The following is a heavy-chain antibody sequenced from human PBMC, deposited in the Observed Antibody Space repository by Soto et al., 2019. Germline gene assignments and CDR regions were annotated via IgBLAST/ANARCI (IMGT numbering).Heavy chain of an antibody. CDR3: AKDMSDYYGSGTYQDGLDV. J-gene: IGHJ3*01. CDR1: GFTFDDYA. CDR2: ISWNSDSI. V-gene: IGHV3-9*01. D-gene: IGHD3-10*01. Sequence: EVQLVESGGGLVQPGRSLRLSCAASGFTFDDYAMHWVRQAPGKGLEWVSGISWNSDSIGYGDSVKGRFTISRDNAKNSLYLQMNSLRPEDTAWYYCAKDMSDYYGSGTYQDGLDVWGQGTRVIVSS.